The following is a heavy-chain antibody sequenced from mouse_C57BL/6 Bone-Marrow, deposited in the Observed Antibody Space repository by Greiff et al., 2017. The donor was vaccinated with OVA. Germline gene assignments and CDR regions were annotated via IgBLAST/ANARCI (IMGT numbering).Heavy chain of an antibody. Sequence: EVKLMESGGGLVQPGESLKLSCESNEYEFPSHDMSWVRKTPEKRLELVAAINSDGGSTYYTATMERQFIIARENTKKTLYLQMSSLRSEDTALYYCAIPWDWAMDYWGQGTSVTVSS. CDR3: AIPWDWAMDY. CDR1: EYEFPSHD. CDR2: INSDGGST. J-gene: IGHJ4*01. D-gene: IGHD4-1*01. V-gene: IGHV5-2*01.